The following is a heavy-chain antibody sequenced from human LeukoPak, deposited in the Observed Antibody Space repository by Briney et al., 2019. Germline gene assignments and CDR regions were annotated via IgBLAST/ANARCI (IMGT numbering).Heavy chain of an antibody. Sequence: SETLSLTCTVSGGSISSSSYYWGWIRQPPGKGLEWIGSIYYSGSTYYNPSLKSRVTISVDTSKNQFSLKLSSVTAADTAVYYCARAGGSYRLDYWGQGTLVTVSS. CDR1: GGSISSSSYY. J-gene: IGHJ4*02. CDR3: ARAGGSYRLDY. V-gene: IGHV4-39*07. D-gene: IGHD1-26*01. CDR2: IYYSGST.